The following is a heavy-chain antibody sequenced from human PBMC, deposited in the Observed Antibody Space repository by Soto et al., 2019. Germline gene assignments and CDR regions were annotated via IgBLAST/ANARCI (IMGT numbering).Heavy chain of an antibody. CDR1: GFTFSSYW. V-gene: IGHV3-7*01. CDR2: IKQDGSEK. Sequence: EVQVVESGGGLVQPGGSLRLSCAASGFTFSSYWMTWVRQATGKGVEWAANIKQDGSEKYFVDFVKGRFTLSRDKAKNSPYLRMNSLSAEDTAVDSGARAGSNYIASGSYLPDYMDVWGKGTTVTVSS. D-gene: IGHD3-10*01. CDR3: ARAGSNYIASGSYLPDYMDV. J-gene: IGHJ6*03.